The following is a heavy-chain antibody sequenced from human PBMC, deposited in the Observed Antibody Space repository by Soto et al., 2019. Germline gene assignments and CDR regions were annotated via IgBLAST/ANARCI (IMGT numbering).Heavy chain of an antibody. D-gene: IGHD5-12*01. Sequence: GGSLRLSCTASGFTFSSYAMSWVRQAPGKGLEWVSAISGSGGSTYYADSVKGRFTISRDNSKNTLYLQMNSLRAEDTAVYYCAKIGRDGYNLDAFDIWGQGTMVTVSS. CDR2: ISGSGGST. V-gene: IGHV3-23*01. J-gene: IGHJ3*02. CDR1: GFTFSSYA. CDR3: AKIGRDGYNLDAFDI.